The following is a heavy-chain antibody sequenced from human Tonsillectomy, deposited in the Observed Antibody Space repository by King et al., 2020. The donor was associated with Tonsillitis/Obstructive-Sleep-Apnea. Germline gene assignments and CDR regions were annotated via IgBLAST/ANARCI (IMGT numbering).Heavy chain of an antibody. CDR3: AREEIGIVVVPAARSPAFDI. CDR2: INHSGST. V-gene: IGHV4-34*01. CDR1: GGSFSVYY. Sequence: VQLQQWGAGLLKPSETLSLTCAVYGGSFSVYYWSWIRQPPGKGLEWVGEINHSGSTNYNPSLKSLVIISVDTSKNQFSLKLSSVTAADTAVYYCAREEIGIVVVPAARSPAFDIWGQGTMVTVSS. D-gene: IGHD2-2*01. J-gene: IGHJ3*02.